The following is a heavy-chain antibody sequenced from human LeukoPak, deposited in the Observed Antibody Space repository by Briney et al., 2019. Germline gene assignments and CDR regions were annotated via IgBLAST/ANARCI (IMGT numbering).Heavy chain of an antibody. CDR1: GYTFTSYG. CDR3: ARVYHGEYSSGWGFDY. V-gene: IGHV1-18*01. Sequence: GASVKVSCKASGYTFTSYGISWVRQAPGQGLEWMGWISAYNGNTNYAQKLQGRVTMTTDTSTSTAYMELRSLRSDDTAVYYCARVYHGEYSSGWGFDYWGQGTLVTVSS. D-gene: IGHD6-19*01. J-gene: IGHJ4*02. CDR2: ISAYNGNT.